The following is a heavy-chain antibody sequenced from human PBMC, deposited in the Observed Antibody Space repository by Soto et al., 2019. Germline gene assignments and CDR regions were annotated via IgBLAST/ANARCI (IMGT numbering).Heavy chain of an antibody. D-gene: IGHD3-10*01. Sequence: SETLSLTCTVSGGSISSGDYYWSCIRQPPGRGLEWIGYIYYSGSTYYNPPLKSRVTISVDTSKNQFSLKLSSVTAADTAVYYCARLRKVVRGVNWFDPWGQGTLVTVSS. CDR3: ARLRKVVRGVNWFDP. CDR1: GGSISSGDYY. J-gene: IGHJ5*02. CDR2: IYYSGST. V-gene: IGHV4-30-4*01.